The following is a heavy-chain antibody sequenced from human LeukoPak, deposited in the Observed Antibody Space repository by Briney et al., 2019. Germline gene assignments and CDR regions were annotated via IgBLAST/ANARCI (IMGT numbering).Heavy chain of an antibody. Sequence: PGGSLRLSCAASGFIFSSYWMHWVRQAPGKGLVWVSRVNTDGSTTNYADSVKGRFTISRDNAKNSLYLQMNSLRAEDTAVYYCAREGRWVDYWGQGTLVTVSS. CDR3: AREGRWVDY. CDR2: VNTDGSTT. V-gene: IGHV3-74*01. J-gene: IGHJ4*02. D-gene: IGHD5-24*01. CDR1: GFIFSSYW.